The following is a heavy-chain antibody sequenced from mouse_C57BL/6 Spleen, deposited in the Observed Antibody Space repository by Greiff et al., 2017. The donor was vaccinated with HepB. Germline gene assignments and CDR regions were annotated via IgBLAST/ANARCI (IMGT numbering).Heavy chain of an antibody. CDR1: GFTFSDYY. CDR2: INYDGSST. D-gene: IGHD2-4*01. J-gene: IGHJ4*01. CDR3: ARDDYDGTFGY. Sequence: DVQLVESEGGLVQPGSSMKLSCTASGFTFSDYYMAWVRQVPEKGLEWVANINYDGSSTYYLDSLKSRFIISRDNAKNILYLQMSSLKSEDTATYYCARDDYDGTFGYWGQGTSVTVSS. V-gene: IGHV5-16*01.